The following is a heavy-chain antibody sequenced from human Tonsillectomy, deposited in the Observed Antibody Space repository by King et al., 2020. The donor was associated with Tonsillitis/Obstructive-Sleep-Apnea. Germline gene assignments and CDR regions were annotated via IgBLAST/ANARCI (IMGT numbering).Heavy chain of an antibody. D-gene: IGHD3-22*01. CDR1: GFTFSSYA. Sequence: VQLVESGGGLVQPGGSLRLSCAASGFTFSSYAMSWVRQAPGKGLEWVSAISGSGGSIYYADSVRGRFTISRDNSKNTLYLQMNSLRAEDTAVYYCAKVAGSYYVDSSGYSTEGGFDYWGQGTLVTVCS. V-gene: IGHV3-23*04. CDR2: ISGSGGSI. CDR3: AKVAGSYYVDSSGYSTEGGFDY. J-gene: IGHJ4*02.